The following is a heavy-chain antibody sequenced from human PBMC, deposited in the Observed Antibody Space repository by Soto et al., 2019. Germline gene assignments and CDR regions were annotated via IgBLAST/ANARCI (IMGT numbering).Heavy chain of an antibody. Sequence: ASVKVSCKASGYTFTKYVIHWVRQAPGQRLEWMGWINVGNGNTKYSQKFQVRAIMTRDTSARTAYMELSSLRSEDTAVYYCARATDQLITIYYGMDVWGQGTTVTVSS. CDR1: GYTFTKYV. CDR3: ARATDQLITIYYGMDV. D-gene: IGHD1-1*01. J-gene: IGHJ6*02. V-gene: IGHV1-3*01. CDR2: INVGNGNT.